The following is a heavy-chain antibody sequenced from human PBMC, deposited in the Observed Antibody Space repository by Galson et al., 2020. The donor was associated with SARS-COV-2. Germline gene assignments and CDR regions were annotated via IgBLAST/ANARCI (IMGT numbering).Heavy chain of an antibody. J-gene: IGHJ5*02. V-gene: IGHV3-21*01. D-gene: IGHD6-13*01. CDR2: ISSSSSYI. CDR1: GFTFSSYS. Sequence: GGSLRLSCAASGFTFSSYSMNWVRQAPGKGLEWVSSISSSSSYIYYADSVKGRFTISRDNAKNSLYLQMNSLRAEDTAVYYCARGPYSSSWHSGDNWFDPWGQGTLVTVSS. CDR3: ARGPYSSSWHSGDNWFDP.